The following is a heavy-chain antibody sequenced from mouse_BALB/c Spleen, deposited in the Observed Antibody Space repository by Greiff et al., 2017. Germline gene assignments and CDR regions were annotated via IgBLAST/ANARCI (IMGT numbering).Heavy chain of an antibody. Sequence: EVQLMESGPGLVKPSQSLSLTCTVTGYSITSDYAWNWIRQFPGNKLEWMGYISYSGSTSYNPSLKSRISITRDTSKNQFFLQLNSVTTEDTATYYCARWGDGYYAMDYWGQGTSVTVSS. D-gene: IGHD2-3*01. V-gene: IGHV3-2*02. J-gene: IGHJ4*01. CDR1: GYSITSDYA. CDR2: ISYSGST. CDR3: ARWGDGYYAMDY.